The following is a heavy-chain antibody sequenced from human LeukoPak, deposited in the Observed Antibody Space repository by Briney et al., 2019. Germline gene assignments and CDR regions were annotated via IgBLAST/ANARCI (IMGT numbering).Heavy chain of an antibody. CDR3: ARDGGIADTRLDY. D-gene: IGHD6-13*01. J-gene: IGHJ4*02. CDR2: IYYSGNT. V-gene: IGHV4-59*02. CDR1: GGPVNSYY. Sequence: PSETLSLTCTVSGGPVNSYYWSWIRQPPGKGLEWIGYIYYSGNTNYNPSLESRVTISVDTSKNQFSLQLNSVTPEDTAVYYCARDGGIADTRLDYWGQGTLVTVSS.